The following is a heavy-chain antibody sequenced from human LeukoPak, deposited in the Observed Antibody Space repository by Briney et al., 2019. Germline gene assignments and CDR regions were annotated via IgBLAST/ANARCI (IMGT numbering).Heavy chain of an antibody. V-gene: IGHV3-23*01. CDR2: IRSGGGT. CDR3: AKSIPGAATGY. D-gene: IGHD2-15*01. Sequence: GGSLRLSCAASGFTFSSSDMRWVRQAPGKGLEWVSTIRSGGGTYYADSVRGRFTISRDNSQNTLYLQMNSLRAEDTAVYYCAKSIPGAATGYWGQGTLVTVPS. CDR1: GFTFSSSD. J-gene: IGHJ4*02.